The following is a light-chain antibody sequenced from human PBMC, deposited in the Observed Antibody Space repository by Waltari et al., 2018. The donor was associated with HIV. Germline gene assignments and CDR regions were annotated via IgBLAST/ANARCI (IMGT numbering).Light chain of an antibody. CDR1: SSDVGSYNR. CDR3: SSYTSSSTSRYV. V-gene: IGLV2-18*02. CDR2: EVS. Sequence: QSALTQPPSVSGSPGQSVTISCTGTSSDVGSYNRVSWYQQPPGTAPKRMIYEVSNRPSGVPDRFSGSKSGNTASLTISGLQAEDEADYYCSSYTSSSTSRYVFGTGTKVTVL. J-gene: IGLJ1*01.